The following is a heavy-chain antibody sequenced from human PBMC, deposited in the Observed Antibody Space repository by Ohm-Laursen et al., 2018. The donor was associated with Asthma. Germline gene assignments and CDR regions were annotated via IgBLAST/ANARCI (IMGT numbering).Heavy chain of an antibody. Sequence: SLRLSCAASGFTFRSYAMHWVRQAPGKGLEWVAVISYDGSNKYYADSVKGRFPISRDNSKNTLYLQMNSLRAEDTAVYYCASRTDVDYYDSSGGHGGMDVWGQGTTVTVSS. CDR3: ASRTDVDYYDSSGGHGGMDV. CDR2: ISYDGSNK. J-gene: IGHJ6*02. CDR1: GFTFRSYA. V-gene: IGHV3-30-3*01. D-gene: IGHD3-22*01.